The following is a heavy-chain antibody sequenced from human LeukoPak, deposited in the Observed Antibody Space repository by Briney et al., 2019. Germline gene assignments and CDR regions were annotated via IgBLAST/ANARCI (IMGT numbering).Heavy chain of an antibody. CDR1: GFTFSSYA. CDR2: ISYDGSNK. J-gene: IGHJ4*02. CDR3: ARDRANYDSSVFDY. Sequence: PGGSLRLSCAASGFTFSSYAMSWVRQAPGKGLEWVAVISYDGSNKYYADSVKGRFTISRDNSKNTLYLQMNSLRAEDTAVYYCARDRANYDSSVFDYWGQGTLVTVSS. V-gene: IGHV3-30-3*01. D-gene: IGHD3-22*01.